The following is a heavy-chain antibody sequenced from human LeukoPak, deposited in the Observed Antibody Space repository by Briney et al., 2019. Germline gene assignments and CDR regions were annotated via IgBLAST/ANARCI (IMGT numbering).Heavy chain of an antibody. D-gene: IGHD5-18*01. V-gene: IGHV1-2*02. CDR3: ARDGDTYGYYYYGMDV. CDR2: INPNSGGT. CDR1: GYTLTIYY. J-gene: IGHJ6*02. Sequence: ASVKVSFKASGYTLTIYYMHWVRQAPGQGLEWMGWINPNSGGTKYAQTFKGRVTMTRDTSISTAYMELSSLRSDDTAVYYCARDGDTYGYYYYGMDVWGQGTTVTVSS.